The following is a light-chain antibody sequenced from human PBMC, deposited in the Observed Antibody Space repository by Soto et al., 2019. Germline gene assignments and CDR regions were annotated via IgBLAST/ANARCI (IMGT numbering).Light chain of an antibody. CDR2: SNN. J-gene: IGLJ1*01. Sequence: QSVLTQSPSTSGTPGQKVTISCSGSSSNIGTNTVNWYQQLPGTAPKLLIYSNNQRPSGVPDRFSGSKSGTSGSLAISGLQSEDEADYYCAAWDDSLSGCVFGTGTKVTVL. CDR1: SSNIGTNT. CDR3: AAWDDSLSGCV. V-gene: IGLV1-44*01.